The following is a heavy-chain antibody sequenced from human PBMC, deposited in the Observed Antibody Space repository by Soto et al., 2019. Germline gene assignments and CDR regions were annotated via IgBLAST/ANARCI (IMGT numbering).Heavy chain of an antibody. CDR2: IYYSGST. CDR1: GGSISSYY. V-gene: IGHV4-59*01. Sequence: PSETLSLTCTVSGGSISSYYWSWIRQPPGKGLEWIGYIYYSGSTNHNPSLKSRVTISVDTSKNQFSLKLSSVTAADTAVYYCARDKSGEYDFWSGYFDYWGQGTLVTVSS. CDR3: ARDKSGEYDFWSGYFDY. D-gene: IGHD3-3*01. J-gene: IGHJ4*02.